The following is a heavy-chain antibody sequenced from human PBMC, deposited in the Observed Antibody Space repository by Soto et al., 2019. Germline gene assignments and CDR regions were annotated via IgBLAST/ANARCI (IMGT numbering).Heavy chain of an antibody. J-gene: IGHJ6*02. CDR2: ISYSGST. D-gene: IGHD3-10*01. CDR1: GGSISSGGYY. Sequence: PSETLSLTCTVSGGSISSGGYYWSWIRQHPGKGLEWIGYISYSGSTYYSPSLKSRVTISGDTSKNQFSLKLRSVTAADTAVYYCARDYYGSGSYYKADYYYGMDVWGQGTTVTVSS. CDR3: ARDYYGSGSYYKADYYYGMDV. V-gene: IGHV4-31*03.